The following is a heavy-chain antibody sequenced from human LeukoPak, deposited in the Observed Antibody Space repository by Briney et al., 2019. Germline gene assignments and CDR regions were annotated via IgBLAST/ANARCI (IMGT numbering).Heavy chain of an antibody. CDR3: VRDYSWGFDY. CDR1: GFIFSDYS. D-gene: IGHD3-16*01. Sequence: GGSPRLSCAASGFIFSDYSMNLVRQAPGKGLEWISRIYSGSSDATYAGSVKGRFTVSRDNARNSLYLQMNSLRGEDTAVYYCVRDYSWGFDYWGQGTLVTVSS. J-gene: IGHJ4*02. V-gene: IGHV3-11*06. CDR2: IYSGSSDA.